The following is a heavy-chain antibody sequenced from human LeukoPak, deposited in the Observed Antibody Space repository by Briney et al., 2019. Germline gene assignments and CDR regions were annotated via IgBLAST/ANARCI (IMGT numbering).Heavy chain of an antibody. CDR3: AKDLGRYRNNYFDY. CDR2: ISGSGGGT. D-gene: IGHD1-26*01. V-gene: IGHV3-23*01. CDR1: GFTFSSYA. J-gene: IGHJ4*02. Sequence: GGSLRLSCAASGFTFSSYAMSWVRQAPEKGLEWVSTISGSGGGTYYADSVKGRFTISRDDSKNTLYLQMNSLRAEDTAVYYCAKDLGRYRNNYFDYWGEGTLVTVSS.